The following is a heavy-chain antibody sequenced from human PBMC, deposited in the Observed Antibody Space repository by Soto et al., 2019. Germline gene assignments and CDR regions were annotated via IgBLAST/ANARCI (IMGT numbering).Heavy chain of an antibody. CDR1: GGSISSSNYY. D-gene: IGHD2-2*01. CDR3: VRLRSRVPAPFDY. J-gene: IGHJ4*02. CDR2: IYYSGST. V-gene: IGHV4-39*01. Sequence: QLQLQESGPGLVKPSETLSLTCSVSGGSISSSNYYWGWIRQPPGKGLEWIGTIYYSGSTYYNPSLKSRVTISVDTSKNQFSLKLSSVTAADTAVYYCVRLRSRVPAPFDYWGQGTLVTVSS.